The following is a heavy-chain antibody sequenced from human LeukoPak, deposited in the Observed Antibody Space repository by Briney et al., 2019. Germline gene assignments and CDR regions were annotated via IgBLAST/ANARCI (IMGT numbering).Heavy chain of an antibody. D-gene: IGHD6-13*01. CDR1: GYTCTSYD. V-gene: IGHV1-8*01. CDR3: ARAHSSRWSNDPFDY. J-gene: IGHJ4*02. Sequence: ASVKVSCKASGYTCTSYDINWVRQATGQGLEWMGWMNPNSGNTGCAQKFQGRVTMTRNTSISTAYMELSSLRSEDTAVYYCARAHSSRWSNDPFDYWGQGTLVTVFS. CDR2: MNPNSGNT.